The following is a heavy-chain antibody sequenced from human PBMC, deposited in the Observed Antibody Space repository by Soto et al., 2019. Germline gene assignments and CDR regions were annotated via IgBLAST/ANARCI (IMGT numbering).Heavy chain of an antibody. J-gene: IGHJ6*02. V-gene: IGHV4-34*01. CDR3: ARVVVVPAATRYYYYGMDV. D-gene: IGHD2-2*01. CDR2: INHSGST. Sequence: SETLSLTCAVYGGSFSGYYWSWIRQPPGKGLEWIGEINHSGSTYYNPSLKSRVTISVDTSKNQFSLKLSSVTAADTAVYYCARVVVVPAATRYYYYGMDVWGQGTTVTVSS. CDR1: GGSFSGYY.